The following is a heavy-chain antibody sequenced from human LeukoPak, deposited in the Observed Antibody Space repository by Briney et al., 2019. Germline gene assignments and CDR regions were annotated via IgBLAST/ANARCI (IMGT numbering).Heavy chain of an antibody. CDR3: ARELTGSLPYYFDY. CDR2: ISYDGSGK. J-gene: IGHJ4*02. CDR1: GFTFSSYA. V-gene: IGHV3-30-3*01. D-gene: IGHD2-8*01. Sequence: GGSLRLSCAASGFTFSSYAMHWVRQAPGKGLEWVAVISYDGSGKYYADSVKGRFTISRDNSKNTLYLQMSSLRAEDTGMYSCARELTGSLPYYFDYWGQGTLVTVSS.